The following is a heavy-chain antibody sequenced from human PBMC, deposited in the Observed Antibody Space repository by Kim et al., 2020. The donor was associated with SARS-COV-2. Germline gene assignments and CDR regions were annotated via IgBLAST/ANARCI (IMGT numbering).Heavy chain of an antibody. V-gene: IGHV3-30*18. D-gene: IGHD3-3*01. CDR3: AKSGGN. CDR2: YDGSNK. Sequence: YDGSNKYYADSVKGRFTISRDNSKNTLYLQMNSLRAEDTAVYYCAKSGGNWGQGTLVTVSS. J-gene: IGHJ4*02.